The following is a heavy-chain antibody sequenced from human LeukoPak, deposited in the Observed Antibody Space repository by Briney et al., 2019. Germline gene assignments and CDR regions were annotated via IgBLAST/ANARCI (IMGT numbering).Heavy chain of an antibody. D-gene: IGHD3-10*02. J-gene: IGHJ6*04. CDR3: AELGITMIGGV. CDR2: ISSSGSTI. Sequence: GGSLRLSCAASGFTFTTYGIHWVRQAPGKGLEWVSYISSSGSTIYYADSVKGRFTISRDNAKNSLYLQMNSLRAEDTAVYYCAELGITMIGGVWGKGTTVTISS. CDR1: GFTFTTYG. V-gene: IGHV3-48*04.